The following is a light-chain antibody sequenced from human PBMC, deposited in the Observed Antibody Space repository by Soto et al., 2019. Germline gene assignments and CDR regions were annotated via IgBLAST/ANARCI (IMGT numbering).Light chain of an antibody. V-gene: IGLV2-14*01. J-gene: IGLJ1*01. CDR2: EVS. Sequence: QSVLTQPASVSGSPGQSITISCTGTSSDVGGYNYVSWYQQHPGKAPKLMIYEVSNRPSGVSNRFSGSKSGNTASLTISGLQAEDEADYYCAAWDDSLNGLVFGTGTKVPS. CDR1: SSDVGGYNY. CDR3: AAWDDSLNGLV.